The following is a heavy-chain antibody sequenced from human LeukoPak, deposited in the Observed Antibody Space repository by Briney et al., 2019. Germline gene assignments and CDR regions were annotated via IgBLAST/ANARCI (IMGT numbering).Heavy chain of an antibody. CDR3: ARDDMTWIGGAFDI. Sequence: SQTLSLTCTVSGGSISSGSYYWSWIRQPAGKGLEGIGRIYTSGSTNYNPSLKSRVTISVDTSKNQFSLKLSSVTAADTAVYYCARDDMTWIGGAFDIWGQGTMVTVSS. V-gene: IGHV4-61*02. D-gene: IGHD5-12*01. CDR1: GGSISSGSYY. J-gene: IGHJ3*02. CDR2: IYTSGST.